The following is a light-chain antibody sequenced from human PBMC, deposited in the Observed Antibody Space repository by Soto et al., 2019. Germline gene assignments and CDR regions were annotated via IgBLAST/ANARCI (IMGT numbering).Light chain of an antibody. J-gene: IGKJ4*01. CDR3: QRYGSSPLT. Sequence: EIVLTQSPGTLSLSPVERATLSCRASQSVSSNHLAWYQQKPGQAPRLLIYGASTRASGIPDRFSGSGSGTDFTLTISRLEPEDLAVYYCQRYGSSPLTFGGGTKVDI. V-gene: IGKV3-20*01. CDR1: QSVSSNH. CDR2: GAS.